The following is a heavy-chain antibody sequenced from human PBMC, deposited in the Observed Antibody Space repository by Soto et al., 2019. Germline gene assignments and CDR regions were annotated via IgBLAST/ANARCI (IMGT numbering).Heavy chain of an antibody. CDR2: ISYDGSNK. D-gene: IGHD2-15*01. CDR1: GFTFSSYG. Sequence: QVQLVESGGGVVQPGRSLRLSCAASGFTFSSYGMHWVRQAPGKGLEWVAVISYDGSNKYYADSVKGRCTISRDNSKNTLYLQMNSLRAEDTAVYYCAKARLARVVVAPYDYWGQGTLVTVSS. CDR3: AKARLARVVVAPYDY. J-gene: IGHJ4*02. V-gene: IGHV3-30*18.